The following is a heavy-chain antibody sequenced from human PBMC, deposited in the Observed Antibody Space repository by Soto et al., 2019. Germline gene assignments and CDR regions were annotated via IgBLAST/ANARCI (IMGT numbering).Heavy chain of an antibody. CDR2: INHSGST. Sequence: PSETLSLTCAVYGGSFSGYYWSWIRQPPGKGLEWIGEINHSGSTNYNPSLKSRVTISVDTSKNQFSLKLSSVTAADTAVYYCARGGAEGIAAAGPTDYWGQGTLVNVSS. CDR1: GGSFSGYY. CDR3: ARGGAEGIAAAGPTDY. V-gene: IGHV4-34*01. D-gene: IGHD6-13*01. J-gene: IGHJ4*02.